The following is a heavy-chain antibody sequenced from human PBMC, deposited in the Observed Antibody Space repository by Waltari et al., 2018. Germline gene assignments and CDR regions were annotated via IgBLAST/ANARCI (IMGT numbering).Heavy chain of an antibody. CDR1: GVSITRNRHY. J-gene: IGHJ3*01. V-gene: IGHV4-39*01. Sequence: QLQLQESGPGLVKPSETLSLTCSVSGVSITRNRHYWGWIRQPPGQGLEWIGTMSYTGATAISPSLECLVTVSRDTPKNQLSLKLVSVTAADTAVYYCATYIGASVGTAAFDVWGQGTMVAVSS. D-gene: IGHD1-1*01. CDR2: MSYTGAT. CDR3: ATYIGASVGTAAFDV.